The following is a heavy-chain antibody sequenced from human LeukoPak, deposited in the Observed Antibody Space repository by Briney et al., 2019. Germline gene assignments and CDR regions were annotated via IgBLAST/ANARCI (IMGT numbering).Heavy chain of an antibody. V-gene: IGHV1-18*01. J-gene: IGHJ4*02. CDR1: GYTFRSYG. CDR2: XSTYNGNT. Sequence: ASAKVSCKASGYTFRSYGXXXXXXAPXQGLGGMGWXSTYNGNTXXAXRFQGRXTXXXXXXXSTAYMELRSLRFDDTAVYYCARDGGYFDYWGRGTLVTVSS. CDR3: ARDGGYFDY.